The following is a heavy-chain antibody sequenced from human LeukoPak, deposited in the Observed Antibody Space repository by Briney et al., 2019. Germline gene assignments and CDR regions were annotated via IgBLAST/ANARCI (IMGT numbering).Heavy chain of an antibody. V-gene: IGHV3-30*02. Sequence: GGSLRLSCAVSGFTFSSYGMHWVRQAPGKGLEWVAFIRYDGSNKYYAESVKGRFTISRDNSNNTLYLQMNSLRAEDTAVYYCAKDQGGYFDLWGRGTLVTVSS. CDR2: IRYDGSNK. J-gene: IGHJ2*01. D-gene: IGHD3-16*01. CDR3: AKDQGGYFDL. CDR1: GFTFSSYG.